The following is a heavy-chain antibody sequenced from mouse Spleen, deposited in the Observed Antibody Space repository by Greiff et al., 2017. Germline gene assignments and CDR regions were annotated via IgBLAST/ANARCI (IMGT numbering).Heavy chain of an antibody. CDR3: ARALTGPYYYAMDY. CDR1: GFTFSDYY. Sequence: EVKLVESEGGLVQPGSSMKLSCTASGFTFSDYYMAWVRQVPEKGLEWVAHINYDGSSTYYLDSLKSRFIISRDNAKNILYLQMSSLKSEDTATYYCARALTGPYYYAMDYWGQGTSVTVSS. V-gene: IGHV5-16*01. D-gene: IGHD4-1*01. CDR2: INYDGSST. J-gene: IGHJ4*01.